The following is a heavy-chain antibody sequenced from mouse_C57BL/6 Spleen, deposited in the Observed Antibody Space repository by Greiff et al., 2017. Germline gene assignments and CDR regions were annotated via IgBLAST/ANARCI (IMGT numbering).Heavy chain of an antibody. CDR3: ARGGSYYYGSSYGYFDY. Sequence: QVQLQQSGPELVKPGASVKLSCKASGYTFTSYDINWVKQRPGQGLEWIGWIYPRDGSTKYNEKFKGKATLTVDTSSSTAYMELHSLTSEDSAVYFCARGGSYYYGSSYGYFDYWGQGTTRTVSS. CDR1: GYTFTSYD. D-gene: IGHD1-1*01. V-gene: IGHV1-85*01. CDR2: IYPRDGST. J-gene: IGHJ2*01.